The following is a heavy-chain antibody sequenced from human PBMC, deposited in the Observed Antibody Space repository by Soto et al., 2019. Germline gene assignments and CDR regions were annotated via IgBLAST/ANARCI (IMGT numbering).Heavy chain of an antibody. J-gene: IGHJ4*02. CDR3: ARDSDSGSYGFDY. V-gene: IGHV4-31*03. Sequence: SETLSLTCTVSGGSISSGGYYWSWIRQHPGKGLEWIGYIYYSGSTYYNPSLKSRVTKSVDTSKNQFALKLSSVTAADTAVYYCARDSDSGSYGFDYWGQGTLVTVSS. CDR2: IYYSGST. CDR1: GGSISSGGYY. D-gene: IGHD1-26*01.